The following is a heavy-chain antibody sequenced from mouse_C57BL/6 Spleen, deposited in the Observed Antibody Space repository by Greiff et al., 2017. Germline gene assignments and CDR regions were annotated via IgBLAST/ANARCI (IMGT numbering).Heavy chain of an antibody. CDR1: GFTFSSYA. Sequence: EVKVVESGGGLVKPGGSLKLSCEASGFTFSSYALPWVRQTPEKRLEWVATISDGSSYTYYPDNVKGRFIISRDHAKNKLYLQMSHLKSEDTALYNLARDDLAMYYWGQGTSVTVSS. V-gene: IGHV5-4*01. J-gene: IGHJ4*01. CDR3: ARDDLAMYY. CDR2: ISDGSSYT.